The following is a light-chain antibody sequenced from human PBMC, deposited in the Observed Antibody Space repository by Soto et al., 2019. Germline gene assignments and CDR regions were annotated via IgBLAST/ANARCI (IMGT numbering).Light chain of an antibody. CDR3: QQTYTTLSTT. CDR2: AAS. V-gene: IGKV1-39*01. J-gene: IGKJ5*01. CDR1: ESIARH. Sequence: DIQMTQSPSSLSASVGDRVTITCRASESIARHLNWYQQKPGKAPKLLIYAASSLQNGVPSRFRGGGSGTDFTLTISNLQPEDFATYYCQQTYTTLSTTFGQGPRLEIK.